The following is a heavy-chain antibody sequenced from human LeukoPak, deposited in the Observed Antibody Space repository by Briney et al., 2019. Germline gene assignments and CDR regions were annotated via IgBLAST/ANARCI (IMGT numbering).Heavy chain of an antibody. D-gene: IGHD2-2*02. Sequence: GGSLRLSCAASGLTFSSYAMSWVRQAPGKGLEWVSAISGSGGSTYYADSVKGRFTISRDNSKNTLYLQMNSLRAEDTAVYYCAKDLRPGLYCSSTSCYTQFDYWGQGTLVTVSS. CDR1: GLTFSSYA. CDR2: ISGSGGST. J-gene: IGHJ4*02. CDR3: AKDLRPGLYCSSTSCYTQFDY. V-gene: IGHV3-23*01.